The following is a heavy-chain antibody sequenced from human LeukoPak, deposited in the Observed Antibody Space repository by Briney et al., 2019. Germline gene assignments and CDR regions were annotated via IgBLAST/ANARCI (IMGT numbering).Heavy chain of an antibody. D-gene: IGHD3-22*01. CDR3: ASKHYYDSSGLIRLDY. CDR2: IYYSGST. CDR1: GGSISSSSYY. J-gene: IGHJ4*02. V-gene: IGHV4-39*01. Sequence: PSETLSLTCTVSGGSISSSSYYWGWIRQPPGKGLEWIGSIYYSGSTYYNPSLKSRVTISVDTSKNQFSLKLSSVTAADTAVYYCASKHYYDSSGLIRLDYWGQGTLVTVPS.